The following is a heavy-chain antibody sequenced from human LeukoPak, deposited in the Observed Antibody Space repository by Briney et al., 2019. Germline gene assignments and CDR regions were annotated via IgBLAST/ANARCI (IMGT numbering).Heavy chain of an antibody. J-gene: IGHJ4*02. V-gene: IGHV4-34*01. CDR2: INHSGST. CDR3: ARGTADYYDSSGYYDY. D-gene: IGHD3-22*01. CDR1: GGSFSGYH. Sequence: RSSETLSLTCAVYGGSFSGYHWSWIRQPPGKGLEWIGEINHSGSTNYNPSLKSRVTISVDTSKNQFSLKLSSVTAADTAVYYCARGTADYYDSSGYYDYWGQGTLVTVSS.